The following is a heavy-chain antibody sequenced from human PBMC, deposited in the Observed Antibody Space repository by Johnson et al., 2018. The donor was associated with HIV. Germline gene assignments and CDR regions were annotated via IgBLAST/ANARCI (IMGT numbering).Heavy chain of an antibody. D-gene: IGHD3-22*01. V-gene: IGHV3-11*04. CDR2: ISSTGSNK. Sequence: QVQLVESGGGLVKPGASLRLSCAASGFTFTHYYISWIRQAPGQGLECVAYISSTGSNKYYADSVKGRFTISRDTSTNTLYLQMNSLRDEDTAVFYCARAIVVDDDAFDIWGQGTMVTVSS. CDR1: GFTFTHYY. J-gene: IGHJ3*02. CDR3: ARAIVVDDDAFDI.